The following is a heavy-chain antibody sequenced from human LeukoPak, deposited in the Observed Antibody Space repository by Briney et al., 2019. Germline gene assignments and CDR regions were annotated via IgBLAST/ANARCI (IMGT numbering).Heavy chain of an antibody. D-gene: IGHD2-2*01. Sequence: GGSLRLSCAASGFTFSSYGMSWVRQAPGKGLEWVSAISGSGGSTYYADSVKGRFTISRDNSKNTLYLQMNSLRAEDTAVYYCASGRTDIVVVPATLRNYFFDYWGQGTLVTVSS. V-gene: IGHV3-23*01. CDR3: ASGRTDIVVVPATLRNYFFDY. CDR2: ISGSGGST. CDR1: GFTFSSYG. J-gene: IGHJ4*02.